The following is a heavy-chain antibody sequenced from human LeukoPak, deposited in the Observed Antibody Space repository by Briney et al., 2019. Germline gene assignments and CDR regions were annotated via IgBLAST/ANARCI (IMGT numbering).Heavy chain of an antibody. J-gene: IGHJ6*02. CDR1: GFPFSSYW. V-gene: IGHV3-23*01. Sequence: GGSLRLSCVASGFPFSSYWMTWVRQAPGKGLEWVSGISGSGGTTYYADTVKGRFTISRDNSKNTLYLQMNSLRAEDTAVYYCAKILATTVTTGNSYYYYGMDVWGQGTTVTVSS. D-gene: IGHD4-17*01. CDR3: AKILATTVTTGNSYYYYGMDV. CDR2: ISGSGGTT.